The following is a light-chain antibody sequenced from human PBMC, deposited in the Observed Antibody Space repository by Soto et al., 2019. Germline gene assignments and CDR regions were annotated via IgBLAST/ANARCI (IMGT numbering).Light chain of an antibody. V-gene: IGKV3-20*01. CDR2: GAS. Sequence: EIVLTQSPGTLSLSPGEGATLSCRASQSVGNNYLAWYQQKPGQAPRLLIFGASSRATGIPDRFSGSGSGTDFTLTISRLEPEDFAVYYCQQYATSPLTFGGGTKVEIK. J-gene: IGKJ4*01. CDR1: QSVGNNY. CDR3: QQYATSPLT.